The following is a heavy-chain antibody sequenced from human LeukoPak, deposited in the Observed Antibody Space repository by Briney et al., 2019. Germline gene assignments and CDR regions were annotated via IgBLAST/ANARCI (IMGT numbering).Heavy chain of an antibody. J-gene: IGHJ4*02. D-gene: IGHD3-3*01. CDR1: GFTFSSYG. Sequence: GGSLRLSCAASGFTFSSYGMNWVRQAPGKGLEWVSSISSRSSYIYYADSVKGRFTISRDNAKNSLYLELHSLRAEDTAVYYCARQYYDIWSGYYTADYYFDSWGQGTLVTVSS. CDR3: ARQYYDIWSGYYTADYYFDS. V-gene: IGHV3-21*06. CDR2: ISSRSSYI.